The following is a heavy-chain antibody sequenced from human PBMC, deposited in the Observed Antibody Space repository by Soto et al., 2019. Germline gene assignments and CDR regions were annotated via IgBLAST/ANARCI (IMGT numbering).Heavy chain of an antibody. J-gene: IGHJ4*02. V-gene: IGHV3-30-3*01. CDR2: ISYDGSNK. Sequence: SGGSLRLSLAASGFTFSSYAMPWVRQAPGKGLEWVAVISYDGSNKYYADSVKGRFTISRDNSKNTLYLQMNSLRAEDTAVYYCTNLRASFNFDYWGQGALVTV. CDR3: TNLRASFNFDY. CDR1: GFTFSSYA.